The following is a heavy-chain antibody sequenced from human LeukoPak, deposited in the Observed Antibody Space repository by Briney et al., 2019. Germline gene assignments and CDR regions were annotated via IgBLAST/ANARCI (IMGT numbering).Heavy chain of an antibody. Sequence: ASVKVSCKASGYTFTSYGISWVRQAPGQGLEWMGWISAYNGNTKYAQKLQGRVTMTTDTSTSTAYMELRSLRSDDTAVYYCARDALGSSGYDELDYWGQGTLVTVSS. D-gene: IGHD5-12*01. CDR2: ISAYNGNT. J-gene: IGHJ4*02. CDR3: ARDALGSSGYDELDY. V-gene: IGHV1-18*01. CDR1: GYTFTSYG.